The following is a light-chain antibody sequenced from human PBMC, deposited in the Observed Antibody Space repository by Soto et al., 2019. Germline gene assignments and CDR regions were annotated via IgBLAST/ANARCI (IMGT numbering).Light chain of an antibody. V-gene: IGKV3-15*01. CDR1: HSVSSN. Sequence: EIVMTQSPATLSVSPGERATLSCRASHSVSSNLAWYQQKPGQAPRVLIYAASTRATGIPDRFSGSGSGTEFTLTISSLQSEDFAIYYCQQHNDWPTFGQGTRLEIK. CDR3: QQHNDWPT. J-gene: IGKJ5*01. CDR2: AAS.